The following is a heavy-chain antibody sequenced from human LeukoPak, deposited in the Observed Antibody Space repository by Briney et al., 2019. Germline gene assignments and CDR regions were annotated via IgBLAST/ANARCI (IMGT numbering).Heavy chain of an antibody. CDR2: INHSGST. V-gene: IGHV4-39*07. Sequence: SETLSLTCTVSGGSISSSSYYWGWIRQPPGKGLEWIGEINHSGSTNYNPSLKSRVTISVDTSKNQFSLKLSSVTAADTAVYYCARGHNRSLPSGYWGQGTLVTVSS. CDR3: ARGHNRSLPSGY. D-gene: IGHD3-3*01. CDR1: GGSISSSSYY. J-gene: IGHJ4*02.